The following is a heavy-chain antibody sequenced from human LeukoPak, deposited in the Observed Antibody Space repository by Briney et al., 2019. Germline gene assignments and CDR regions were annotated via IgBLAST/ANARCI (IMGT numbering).Heavy chain of an antibody. CDR3: AKRRYDFWSGSWFDP. V-gene: IGHV3-23*01. D-gene: IGHD3-3*01. CDR1: GFTFSSYA. CDR2: ISASGGNT. Sequence: GGSLRLSCEASGFTFSSYAISRVRQAPGKGLEWVSAISASGGNTYYADSVKGRFTISRDNSKNTLYLQMNSLRAEDTAVYYCAKRRYDFWSGSWFDPWGQGTLVIVSS. J-gene: IGHJ5*02.